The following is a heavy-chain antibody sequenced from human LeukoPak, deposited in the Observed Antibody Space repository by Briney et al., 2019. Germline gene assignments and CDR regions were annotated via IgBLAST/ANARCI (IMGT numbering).Heavy chain of an antibody. D-gene: IGHD1-1*01. Sequence: GGSLRLSCAASGFTFSDYYMSWVRQAPGKGLEWVSAISDNGGDRKYAESVKGRFTISRDNSRSTLFLQLNSLRVGDTAIYYCGRDWKLDYWGQGALVTVSS. J-gene: IGHJ4*02. V-gene: IGHV3-23*01. CDR3: GRDWKLDY. CDR1: GFTFSDYY. CDR2: ISDNGGDR.